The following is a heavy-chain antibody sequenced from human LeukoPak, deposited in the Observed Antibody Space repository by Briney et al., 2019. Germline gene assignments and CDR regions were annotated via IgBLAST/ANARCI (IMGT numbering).Heavy chain of an antibody. CDR3: ARGIRSASYYIDF. Sequence: PGGSLRLSCAASGFTFTSYAMNWVRQAPGKGLEWVSAISGNGGGSTYYADSVKGRFTISRDNSKNTLFLQMHSLRAEDTAVYYCARGIRSASYYIDFWGQGTLVTVSS. J-gene: IGHJ4*02. D-gene: IGHD2-2*01. CDR1: GFTFTSYA. V-gene: IGHV3-23*01. CDR2: ISGNGGGST.